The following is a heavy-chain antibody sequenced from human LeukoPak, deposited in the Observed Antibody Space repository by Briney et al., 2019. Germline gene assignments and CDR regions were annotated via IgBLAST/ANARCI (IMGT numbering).Heavy chain of an antibody. CDR1: GYTFTSYD. J-gene: IGHJ3*02. V-gene: IGHV1-8*01. Sequence: ASVKVSCKASGYTFTSYDINWVRQATGQGLEWMGWMNPNSGNTDYAQRFQGRVIMTRDTSISTAYMDLSRLRSDDTAVYYCARAGVWDYSDSSGYHNAAFDIWGQGTMVTVSS. D-gene: IGHD3-22*01. CDR3: ARAGVWDYSDSSGYHNAAFDI. CDR2: MNPNSGNT.